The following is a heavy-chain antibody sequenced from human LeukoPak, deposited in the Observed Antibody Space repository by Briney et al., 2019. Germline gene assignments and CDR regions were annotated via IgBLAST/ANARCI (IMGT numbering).Heavy chain of an antibody. CDR2: IYHSGST. J-gene: IGHJ4*02. Sequence: SETLSLTCTVSGGSISSSSYYWGWIRQSPGKGLEWIGSIYHSGSTYYNPSLKSRVTISVDTSKNQFSLKLSSVTAADTAVYYCARDLDTAMTRDYWGQGTLVTVSS. D-gene: IGHD5-18*01. V-gene: IGHV4-39*07. CDR1: GGSISSSSYY. CDR3: ARDLDTAMTRDY.